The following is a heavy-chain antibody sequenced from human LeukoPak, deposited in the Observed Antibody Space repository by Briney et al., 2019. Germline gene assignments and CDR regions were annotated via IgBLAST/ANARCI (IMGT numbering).Heavy chain of an antibody. J-gene: IGHJ1*01. CDR3: ARDNSSGYSEYFQH. CDR1: GYTFTSYD. D-gene: IGHD3-22*01. V-gene: IGHV1-8*01. CDR2: MNPNSGNT. Sequence: ASVKVSCTASGYTFTSYDINWVRQATGQGLEWMGWMNPNSGNTGYAQKFQGRVTMTRNTSISTAYMELSSLRSEDTAVYYCARDNSSGYSEYFQHWGQGTLVTVSS.